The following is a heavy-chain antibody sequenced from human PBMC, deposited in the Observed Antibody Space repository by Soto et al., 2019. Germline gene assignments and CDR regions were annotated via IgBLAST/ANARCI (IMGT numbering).Heavy chain of an antibody. CDR1: GGTFSSYA. J-gene: IGHJ6*02. V-gene: IGHV1-69*01. CDR2: IIPIFGTA. Sequence: SVKVSCKASGGTFSSYAISWVRQAPVQGLEWMGGIIPIFGTANYAQKFQGRVTITADESTSTAYMELSSLRSEDTAVYYCATRTAVVITYYGMDVWGQGTTVTVSS. D-gene: IGHD3-22*01. CDR3: ATRTAVVITYYGMDV.